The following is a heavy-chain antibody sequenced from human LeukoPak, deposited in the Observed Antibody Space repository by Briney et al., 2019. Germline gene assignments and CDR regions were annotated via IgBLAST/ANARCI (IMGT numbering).Heavy chain of an antibody. Sequence: ASVKVSCKASGYTFTGYYMHWVRQAPGQGLEWMGRINPNSGGTNYAQKFQGRVTMTRDTSISTAYMELSRLRSDDTAVYYCARTPRSGSYYDYWGQGTLVTVSS. CDR2: INPNSGGT. CDR1: GYTFTGYY. J-gene: IGHJ4*02. CDR3: ARTPRSGSYYDY. V-gene: IGHV1-2*06. D-gene: IGHD1-26*01.